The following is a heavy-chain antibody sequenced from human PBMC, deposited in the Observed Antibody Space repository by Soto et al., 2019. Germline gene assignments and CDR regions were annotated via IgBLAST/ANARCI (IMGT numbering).Heavy chain of an antibody. CDR3: ARAAPHSVIMVY. CDR2: IYYSGST. CDR1: GGSISSGGYY. J-gene: IGHJ4*02. V-gene: IGHV4-31*03. D-gene: IGHD3-3*01. Sequence: SETLSLTCTVSGGSISSGGYYWSWIRQHPGKGLEWIGYIYYSGSTYYNPSLKSRVTISVDTSKNQFSLKLSSVTAADTAVYYCARAAPHSVIMVYWGQGTLVTVSS.